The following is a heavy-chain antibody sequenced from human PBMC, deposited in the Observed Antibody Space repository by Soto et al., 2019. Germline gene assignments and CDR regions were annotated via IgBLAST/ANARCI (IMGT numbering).Heavy chain of an antibody. V-gene: IGHV4-39*01. CDR3: ARGAPAGTELFYYYGMDV. Sequence: SEALSPTYTVSGSSISTSSYYWGWIRQPPGKGLEWIGSIYYSGSTYYNPSLKSRVTISVDTSKNQFSLKLSSVTAADTAVYYCARGAPAGTELFYYYGMDVWGQGTTVT. J-gene: IGHJ6*02. CDR1: GSSISTSSYY. D-gene: IGHD6-13*01. CDR2: IYYSGST.